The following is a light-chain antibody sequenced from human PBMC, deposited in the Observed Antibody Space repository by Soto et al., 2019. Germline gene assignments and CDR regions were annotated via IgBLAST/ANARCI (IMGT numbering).Light chain of an antibody. CDR3: QHMRT. CDR2: DAS. V-gene: IGKV1-5*01. Sequence: IRMTQSPSTLSASLGDRVIITCRASQNINNWIAWYQQKPGKAPKFLIYDASTLESGVPSRFSGSGFGTEFSLTISSLQPDDFGSYYCQHMRTFGQGTKVDIK. J-gene: IGKJ1*01. CDR1: QNINNW.